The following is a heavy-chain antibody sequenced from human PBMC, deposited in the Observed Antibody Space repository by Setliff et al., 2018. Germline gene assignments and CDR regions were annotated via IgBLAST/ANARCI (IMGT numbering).Heavy chain of an antibody. Sequence: ASVKVSCKASGGTFSSYAISWVRQAPGQGLEWMGGIIRIFGTANYAQKFQGRVTITADESTSTAYMELSSLRSEDTAVYYCARDGDNYYDSSGYYLNHAFDIWGQGTMVTVSS. CDR3: ARDGDNYYDSSGYYLNHAFDI. D-gene: IGHD3-22*01. V-gene: IGHV1-69*13. J-gene: IGHJ3*02. CDR1: GGTFSSYA. CDR2: IIRIFGTA.